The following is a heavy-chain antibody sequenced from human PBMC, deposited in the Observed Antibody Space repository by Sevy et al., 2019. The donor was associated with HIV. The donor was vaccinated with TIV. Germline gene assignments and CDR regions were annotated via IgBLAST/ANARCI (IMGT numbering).Heavy chain of an antibody. Sequence: SETLSLTCTVSGGSISSYYWSWIRQPPGKGLEWIGYIYYSGSTNYNPSLKSRVTISVDTSKNQFSLKLSPVTAADTAVYYCARDPGFNWNGQFDYWGQGTLVTVSS. V-gene: IGHV4-59*01. CDR2: IYYSGST. CDR1: GGSISSYY. CDR3: ARDPGFNWNGQFDY. D-gene: IGHD1-20*01. J-gene: IGHJ4*02.